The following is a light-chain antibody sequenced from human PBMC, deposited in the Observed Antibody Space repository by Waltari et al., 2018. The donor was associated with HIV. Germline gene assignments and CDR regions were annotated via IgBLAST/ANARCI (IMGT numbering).Light chain of an antibody. Sequence: QSVLTQPPSVSGAPGQRVTISCTGSSPNIGAGSDVPWYQQLPGTAPKLLIYGNPNRPSGVPDRFSGSKSGTSPSLAITGLQAEDEADYYCQSYDSSLTGSVFGGGTKLTVL. CDR3: QSYDSSLTGSV. CDR2: GNP. J-gene: IGLJ2*01. V-gene: IGLV1-40*01. CDR1: SPNIGAGSD.